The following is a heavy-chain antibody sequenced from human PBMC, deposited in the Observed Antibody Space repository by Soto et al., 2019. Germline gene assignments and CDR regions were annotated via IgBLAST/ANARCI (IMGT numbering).Heavy chain of an antibody. V-gene: IGHV6-1*01. J-gene: IGHJ5*01. Sequence: SQTLSRTCAISVDSVSTNSATWDWIRQSPSRGLEWLGRTYYRSNWYTDYAVSVKGRITISPDTSNNQPSLQLNSVTPDDTAVNYCARLIGDSWLDSWGQGTLVTVS. CDR3: ARLIGDSWLDS. D-gene: IGHD2-8*01. CDR1: VDSVSTNSAT. CDR2: TYYRSNWYT.